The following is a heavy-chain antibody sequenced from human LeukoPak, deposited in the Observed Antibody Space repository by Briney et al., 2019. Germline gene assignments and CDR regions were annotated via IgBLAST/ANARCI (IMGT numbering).Heavy chain of an antibody. Sequence: ATSVKVSCKASGGTFSSYAISWVRQAPGQGLEWMGRIIPILGIANYAQKFQGRVTITADKSTSTAYMELSSLRSEDTAVYYCARGSSSPPTYYYYGMDVWGQGTTVTVSS. CDR3: ARGSSSPPTYYYYGMDV. V-gene: IGHV1-69*04. CDR1: GGTFSSYA. J-gene: IGHJ6*02. CDR2: IIPILGIA. D-gene: IGHD6-6*01.